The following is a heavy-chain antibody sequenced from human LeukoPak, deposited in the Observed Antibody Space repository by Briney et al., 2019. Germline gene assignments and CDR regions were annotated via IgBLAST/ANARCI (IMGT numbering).Heavy chain of an antibody. CDR1: GFTFSSYA. D-gene: IGHD2-21*01. Sequence: GGSLRLSCAASGFTFSSYAMHWVRQAPGKGLEWVAVISYDGSNKYYADSVKGRFTISRDNSKNTLYLQMNSLRAEDTAVYYCARDPCGGGDCYSTDWGQGTLVTVSS. CDR2: ISYDGSNK. CDR3: ARDPCGGGDCYSTD. V-gene: IGHV3-30-3*01. J-gene: IGHJ4*02.